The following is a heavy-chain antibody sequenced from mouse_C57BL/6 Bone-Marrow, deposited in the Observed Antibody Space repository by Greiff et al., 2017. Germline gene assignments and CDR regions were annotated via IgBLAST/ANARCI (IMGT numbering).Heavy chain of an antibody. CDR2: ISSGGDYI. Sequence: EVKLVESGEGLVKPGGSLKLSCAASGFTFSSYAMSWVRQTPEKRLEWVAYISSGGDYIYYADTVKGRFTISRDNARNTLYPQMSSLKSEDTAMYYCTREGIHYYGSSYDRYFDVWGTGTTVTVSS. CDR1: GFTFSSYA. V-gene: IGHV5-9-1*02. CDR3: TREGIHYYGSSYDRYFDV. J-gene: IGHJ1*03. D-gene: IGHD1-1*01.